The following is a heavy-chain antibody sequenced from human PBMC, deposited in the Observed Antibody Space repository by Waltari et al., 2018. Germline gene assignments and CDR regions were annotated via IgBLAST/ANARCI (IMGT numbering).Heavy chain of an antibody. Sequence: QVQLQESGPGLVKPSETLSLTCAVSGYSISSGYYWGWIRQPPGKGLGWIGSIYPSGSTGYNPSLKSRVTISGDTSKNQFSLKLSSVTAADTAVYYCARDTPAPRITGATSVDYWGQGTLVTVSS. CDR3: ARDTPAPRITGATSVDY. D-gene: IGHD1-20*01. CDR1: GYSISSGYY. V-gene: IGHV4-38-2*02. CDR2: IYPSGST. J-gene: IGHJ4*02.